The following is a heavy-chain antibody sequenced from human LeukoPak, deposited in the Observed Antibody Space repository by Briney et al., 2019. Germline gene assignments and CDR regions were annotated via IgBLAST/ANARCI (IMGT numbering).Heavy chain of an antibody. CDR2: INSDGSWT. Sequence: GGSLRLSCAASGNYWMHWVRQAPGKGLVWVSHINSDGSWTSYADSVKGRFTISKDNAKNTVCLQMNSLRAEDTAAYYCVSFYETYWGRGTLVTASS. J-gene: IGHJ4*02. V-gene: IGHV3-74*01. CDR1: GNYW. D-gene: IGHD2/OR15-2a*01. CDR3: VSFYETY.